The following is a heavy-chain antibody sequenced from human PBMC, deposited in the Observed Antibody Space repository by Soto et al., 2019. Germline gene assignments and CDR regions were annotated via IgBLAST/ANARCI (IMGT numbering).Heavy chain of an antibody. Sequence: PGGSLRLSCAASGFTVSNNYMSWVRQGPGKGLEWVSTISGSGGSTYYADSVKGRFTISRDNSKNTLYLQMNSLRAEDTAVYYCAKDHPIIPVAFDIWGQGTMVTVSS. J-gene: IGHJ3*02. CDR1: GFTVSNNY. CDR2: ISGSGGST. V-gene: IGHV3-23*01. CDR3: AKDHPIIPVAFDI. D-gene: IGHD3-10*01.